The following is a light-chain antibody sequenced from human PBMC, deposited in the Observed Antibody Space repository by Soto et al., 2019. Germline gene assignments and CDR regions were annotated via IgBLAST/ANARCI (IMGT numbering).Light chain of an antibody. Sequence: EIVLTQSPDTLSVSPGERATLSCRASQRISSKLAWYQQKHGQAPRLLIYGASSRATGIPDRFSGSGSGTHFTFTISRLEPEDFAVYYCQQYASAPYTFGQGTKLEIK. CDR2: GAS. V-gene: IGKV3-20*01. CDR1: QRISSK. CDR3: QQYASAPYT. J-gene: IGKJ2*01.